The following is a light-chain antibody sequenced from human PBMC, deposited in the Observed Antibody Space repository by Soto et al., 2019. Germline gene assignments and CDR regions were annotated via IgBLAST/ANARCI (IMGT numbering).Light chain of an antibody. Sequence: QSALTQPASGSGSPGQSVTISCTGTSRDVGKYDLVSWYQHFPGKAPKLMIFEVSKRPSGISDRFSGSKSGNTASLTISGLQAEDEADYYCCSYSLITPYVFGPGTKLTVL. J-gene: IGLJ1*01. CDR3: CSYSLITPYV. CDR2: EVS. V-gene: IGLV2-23*02. CDR1: SRDVGKYDL.